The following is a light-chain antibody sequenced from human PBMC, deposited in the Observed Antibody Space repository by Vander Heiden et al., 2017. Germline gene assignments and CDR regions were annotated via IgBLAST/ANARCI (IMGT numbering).Light chain of an antibody. J-gene: IGKJ4*01. Sequence: EIVMTQSPATLSVSPGERATLSCRASQSVSSNLAWYQQKPGQAPRLLIYGASTRATGIPATFRGTASGTEFTLTISSLQSEDLTVYYCQQYDNWGLTFGGGTKVEIK. CDR2: GAS. V-gene: IGKV3-15*01. CDR3: QQYDNWGLT. CDR1: QSVSSN.